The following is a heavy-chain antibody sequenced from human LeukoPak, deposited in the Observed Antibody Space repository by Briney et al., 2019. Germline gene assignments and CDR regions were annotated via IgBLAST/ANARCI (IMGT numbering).Heavy chain of an antibody. CDR3: ARGTYYYDSSGYSNWFDP. Sequence: SETLSLTCTVSGGSISSYYWSWIRQPPGKGLEWIGYIYYSGSTNYNPSLKSRVTISVDTSKNQFSLKLSSVTAADTAVYYCARGTYYYDSSGYSNWFDPWGQGTLVTVSS. D-gene: IGHD3-22*01. J-gene: IGHJ5*02. V-gene: IGHV4-59*01. CDR2: IYYSGST. CDR1: GGSISSYY.